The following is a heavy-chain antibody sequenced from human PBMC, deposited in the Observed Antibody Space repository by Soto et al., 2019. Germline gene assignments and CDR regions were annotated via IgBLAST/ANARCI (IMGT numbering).Heavy chain of an antibody. J-gene: IGHJ6*01. CDR1: GYSFTDYG. D-gene: IGHD3-22*01. V-gene: IGHV1-18*01. CDR3: ARGRGGYVSSSGHLQNHIAECGHADMVAVYSGM. Sequence: GASVKVSCKASGYSFTDYGVSWVRQAPGQGLEWMGWINVYSSTTNYFPKFQGRVTMTADRSTSTLYMELRDLSHEDTDVYYCARGRGGYVSSSGHLQNHIAECGHADMVAVYSGM. CDR2: INVYSSTT.